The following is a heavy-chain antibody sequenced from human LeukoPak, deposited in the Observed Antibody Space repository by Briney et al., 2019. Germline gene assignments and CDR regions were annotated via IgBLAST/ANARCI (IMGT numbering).Heavy chain of an antibody. D-gene: IGHD3-22*01. Sequence: GGSLRLSCAASGFTFSSYWMTWVRQAPGKGLEWVANINQDGSEKYYVDSVKGRFTISRDNAKNSLYLQMNSLRAEDTAVYYCASDADTSSHYSYFDSWGQGTLVTVSS. CDR1: GFTFSSYW. V-gene: IGHV3-7*01. J-gene: IGHJ4*02. CDR3: ASDADTSSHYSYFDS. CDR2: INQDGSEK.